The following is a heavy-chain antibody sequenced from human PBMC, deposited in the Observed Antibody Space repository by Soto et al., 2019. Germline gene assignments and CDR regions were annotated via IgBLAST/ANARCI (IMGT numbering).Heavy chain of an antibody. CDR2: ISNDGETT. Sequence: EVQLVESGGGLVQPGGSLRLSCSASGVIFSSYARHWVRQAPGKGLEYLSVISNDGETTYYADSVKGRFTISRDNSKNTLYLQMSGLRVEDTAVYYWVKAGYNFYDSASDIWVQGTMVTFSS. CDR1: GVIFSSYA. CDR3: VKAGYNFYDSASDI. J-gene: IGHJ3*02. V-gene: IGHV3-64D*06. D-gene: IGHD5-12*01.